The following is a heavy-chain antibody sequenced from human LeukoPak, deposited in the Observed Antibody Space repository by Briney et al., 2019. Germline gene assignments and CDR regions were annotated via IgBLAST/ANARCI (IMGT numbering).Heavy chain of an antibody. CDR2: ICPGDSDT. CDR1: GYGFSSYW. J-gene: IGHJ4*02. D-gene: IGHD4-23*01. V-gene: IGHV5-51*01. CDR3: ARHTTVGGSLRFDY. Sequence: GESLKISCKGSGYGFSSYWIGWVRQMPGKGLEYMGIICPGDSDTRYSQSFQGQVTISADKSITTAYLQWSSLKATDTAMYYCARHTTVGGSLRFDYWGQGTLVTVSS.